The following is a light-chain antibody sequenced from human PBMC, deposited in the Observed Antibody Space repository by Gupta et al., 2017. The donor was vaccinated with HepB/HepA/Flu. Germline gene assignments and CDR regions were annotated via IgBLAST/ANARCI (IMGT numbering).Light chain of an antibody. J-gene: IGLJ1*01. Sequence: QSALAQPASVSGSPGQSITLSCTGTGSDVGNYNLVSWYQQHPGKAPKLIIYEVNKRPSGVADRFSGSKSGNTASLTISGLQAEDEADYYCCSYAGSTIFYVFGAGTEVTVL. CDR3: CSYAGSTIFYV. CDR1: GSDVGNYNL. V-gene: IGLV2-23*02. CDR2: EVN.